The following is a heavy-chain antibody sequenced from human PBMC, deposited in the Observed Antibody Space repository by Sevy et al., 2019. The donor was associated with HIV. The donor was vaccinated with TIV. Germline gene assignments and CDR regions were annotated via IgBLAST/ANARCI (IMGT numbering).Heavy chain of an antibody. CDR2: ISSTSNTI. CDR1: GFTFSTYN. J-gene: IGHJ3*02. D-gene: IGHD3-16*01. CDR3: ARIGMITFWGAARGAFDI. Sequence: GGSLRLSCAASGFTFSTYNMHWVRQAPGKGLEWVSYISSTSNTIYYADSVKGRFTISRDNADNSLYLQMKSLRAEDTALYYCARIGMITFWGAARGAFDIWAQGTMVTVSS. V-gene: IGHV3-48*01.